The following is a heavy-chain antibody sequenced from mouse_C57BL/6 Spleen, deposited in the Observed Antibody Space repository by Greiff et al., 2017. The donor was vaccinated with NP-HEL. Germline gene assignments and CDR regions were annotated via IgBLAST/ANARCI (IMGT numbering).Heavy chain of an antibody. D-gene: IGHD2-1*01. CDR2: IYPGDGDT. V-gene: IGHV1-82*01. CDR1: GYAFSSSW. Sequence: LQESGPELVKPGASVKISCKASGYAFSSSWMNWVKQRPGKGLEWIGRIYPGDGDTNYNGKFKGQATLTADKSSSTAYMQLSILTSEDSAVYFCARNGNYYFDYWGQGTTLTVSS. J-gene: IGHJ2*01. CDR3: ARNGNYYFDY.